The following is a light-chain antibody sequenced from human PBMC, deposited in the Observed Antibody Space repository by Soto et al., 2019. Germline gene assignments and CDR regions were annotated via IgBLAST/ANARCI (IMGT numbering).Light chain of an antibody. V-gene: IGKV3-11*01. Sequence: VMTRSAATLSLSPGARATLSCRASQTVGNYVAWYQQKPGQAPRLLIYDASNRATGIPARFSGSGSGADFTLTISSLEPEAFAIYYCQQSSTWLFGPGTKVDIK. CDR1: QTVGNY. J-gene: IGKJ3*01. CDR3: QQSSTWL. CDR2: DAS.